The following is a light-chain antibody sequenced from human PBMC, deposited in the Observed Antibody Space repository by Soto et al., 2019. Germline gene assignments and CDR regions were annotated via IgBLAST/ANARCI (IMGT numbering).Light chain of an antibody. J-gene: IGKJ1*01. CDR2: AAS. CDR1: QRMSSY. V-gene: IGKV1-39*01. Sequence: DIHMTQSPSSLSASVGDMFTITCRASQRMSSYLNWYQQKTGKAPKLLIYAASSLQSGVPSRFSGSGSGTDLTLTISSMQPEDFATYYCQQSYSRTFGQGTKVDIK. CDR3: QQSYSRT.